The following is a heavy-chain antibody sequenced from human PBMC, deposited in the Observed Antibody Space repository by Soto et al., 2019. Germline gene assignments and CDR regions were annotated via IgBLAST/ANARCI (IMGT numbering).Heavy chain of an antibody. CDR1: GFTFSSYS. CDR2: ISSSSSTL. Sequence: EVQLVESGGGLVQPGGSLRLSCAASGFTFSSYSMNWVRQAPGKGLEWVSYISSSSSTLYYAGSGKGRFTISRDNAKNSLYLQMNSLRAEDTAVYYCARVSPPIDYWGQRTLVTVSS. V-gene: IGHV3-48*01. CDR3: ARVSPPIDY. J-gene: IGHJ4*02.